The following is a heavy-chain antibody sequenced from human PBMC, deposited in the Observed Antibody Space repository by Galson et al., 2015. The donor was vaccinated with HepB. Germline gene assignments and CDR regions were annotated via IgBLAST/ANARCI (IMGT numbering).Heavy chain of an antibody. D-gene: IGHD3-22*01. CDR3: ARDPIGPYFHDTIGDAFDL. J-gene: IGHJ3*01. CDR1: GFTFSSYA. V-gene: IGHV3-30*04. CDR2: ISYDGSNK. Sequence: SLRLSCAASGFTFSSYALHWVRQAPGKGLEWVAVISYDGSNKYYADSVKGRFTISRDNSKNTLYLQMNSLRGEDTAMYYCARDPIGPYFHDTIGDAFDLWGQGTMVTVSS.